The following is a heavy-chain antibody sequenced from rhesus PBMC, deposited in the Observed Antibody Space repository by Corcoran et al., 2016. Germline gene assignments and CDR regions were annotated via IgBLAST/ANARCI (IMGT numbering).Heavy chain of an antibody. Sequence: QVQLQESGPGLVKPSETLSLTCAVSGGSISGYYWNWIRQPPGKGLEWIGYIGGSSGRPYYNPSLKSRVTISTATSKNLFSLKLSSVTAADTAVYYCARNPDYEDDYGYYYTGYFDLWGPGTPITISS. V-gene: IGHV4-165*02. CDR2: IGGSSGRP. D-gene: IGHD3-9*01. J-gene: IGHJ2*01. CDR1: GGSISGYY. CDR3: ARNPDYEDDYGYYYTGYFDL.